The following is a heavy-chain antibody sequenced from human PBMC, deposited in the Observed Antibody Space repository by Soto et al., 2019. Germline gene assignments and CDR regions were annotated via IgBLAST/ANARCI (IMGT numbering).Heavy chain of an antibody. CDR1: GFLFSDHY. Sequence: QVQLVESGGGLVEPGGSLRLSCAASGFLFSDHYMSWIRQAPGKGPEWISYISSTTIYYSDSVRGRFTVSRDNARNSLHLQMNSLRVDDTAVYYCARDPTSRGYLNFDPWGQGTLVTVSS. CDR3: ARDPTSRGYLNFDP. CDR2: ISSTTI. J-gene: IGHJ5*02. V-gene: IGHV3-11*01. D-gene: IGHD2-15*01.